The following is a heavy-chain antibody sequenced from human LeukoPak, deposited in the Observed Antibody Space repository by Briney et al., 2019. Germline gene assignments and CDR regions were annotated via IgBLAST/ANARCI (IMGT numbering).Heavy chain of an antibody. J-gene: IGHJ5*02. CDR3: ARDSGPLFDP. Sequence: GGSLRLSCAASGFTFTTFTMNWVRQAPGKGLEWVSSISTSNTFIYYADSVKGRSTISRDNANNSLYLQMNDLRVEDTAVYYCARDSGPLFDPWGHGTLVTVSS. CDR2: ISTSNTFI. CDR1: GFTFTTFT. D-gene: IGHD7-27*01. V-gene: IGHV3-21*01.